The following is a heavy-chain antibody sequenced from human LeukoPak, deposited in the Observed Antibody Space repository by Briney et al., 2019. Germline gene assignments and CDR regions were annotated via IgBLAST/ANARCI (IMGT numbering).Heavy chain of an antibody. CDR3: VRSQTIASRLIRSRGFDP. J-gene: IGHJ5*02. V-gene: IGHV1-8*01. D-gene: IGHD6-6*01. CDR2: MNPNSGNT. CDR1: GYTFTSYD. Sequence: ASVKVSCKASGYTFTSYDINWVRQATGQGREWMGWMNPNSGNTGYAQKFQGRVTMTRNTSINTAYMELSSLTSEDTAVYYCVRSQTIASRLIRSRGFDPWGQGTLATVSS.